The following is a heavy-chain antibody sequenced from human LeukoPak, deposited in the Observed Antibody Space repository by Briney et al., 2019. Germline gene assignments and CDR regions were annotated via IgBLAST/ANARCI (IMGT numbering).Heavy chain of an antibody. CDR3: AGDSSWY. J-gene: IGHJ4*02. Sequence: ASVKDSCKASGYTFTGYYMHWVRQAPGQGLEWMGWINSNSGGTNYAQKFQGRVTMTRDTTISTAYMELSSLRCDNTAVYYGAGDSSWYWGQGTLVTVSS. CDR2: INSNSGGT. CDR1: GYTFTGYY. V-gene: IGHV1-2*02.